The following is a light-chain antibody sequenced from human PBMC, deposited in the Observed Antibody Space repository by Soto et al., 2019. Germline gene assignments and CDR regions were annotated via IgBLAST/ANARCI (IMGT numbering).Light chain of an antibody. CDR1: SSDVGNYNL. V-gene: IGLV2-23*01. CDR3: SSYVGSSTLL. J-gene: IGLJ2*01. CDR2: EGS. Sequence: QSALTQPASVSGSPGQSITISCTGTSSDVGNYNLVSWYQQHPGKAPKLMIYEGSKRPSGVSNRFSGSKSGNTASLTISGLQAGDEADYYCSSYVGSSTLLFGGGTKLTVL.